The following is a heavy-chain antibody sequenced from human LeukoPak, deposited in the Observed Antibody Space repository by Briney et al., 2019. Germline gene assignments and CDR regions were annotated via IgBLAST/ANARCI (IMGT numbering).Heavy chain of an antibody. CDR2: INLNNDDT. D-gene: IGHD3-10*01. J-gene: IGHJ3*02. Sequence: ASVKVSCKASGYTFTGYYLHWVRQAPGQGLEWMGWINLNNDDTNYAQKFQGWVTMTRDTSISTAYMELSRLTSDDTAVYYCARGQYYLRAFDIWGQGTMVTVSS. V-gene: IGHV1-2*04. CDR1: GYTFTGYY. CDR3: ARGQYYLRAFDI.